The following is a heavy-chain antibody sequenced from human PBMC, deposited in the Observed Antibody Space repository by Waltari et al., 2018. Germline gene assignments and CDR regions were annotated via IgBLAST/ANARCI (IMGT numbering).Heavy chain of an antibody. J-gene: IGHJ5*02. CDR2: LYYSGST. V-gene: IGHV4-39*01. Sequence: QLQLQESGPGLVKPSETLSLTCTVSGGSISSSSYYWGWIRQPPGKGLEWLGSLYYSGSTYYNPSLKSRVTISVDTSKNQFSLKLSSVTAADTAVYYCARQSSSSWGDWFDPWGQGTLVTVSS. CDR3: ARQSSSSWGDWFDP. D-gene: IGHD6-6*01. CDR1: GGSISSSSYY.